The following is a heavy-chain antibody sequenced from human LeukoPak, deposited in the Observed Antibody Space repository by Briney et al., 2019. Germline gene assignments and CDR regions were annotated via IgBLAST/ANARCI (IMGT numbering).Heavy chain of an antibody. Sequence: SETLCLTCAVYGGSFSGYYWSWIRQPPGKGLEWIGEINHSGSTNYNPSLKSRVTISVDTSKNQFSLKLSSVTAADTAVYYCARGGYCSSTSCYRYWFDPWGQGTLVTVSS. CDR2: INHSGST. J-gene: IGHJ5*02. D-gene: IGHD2-2*01. CDR1: GGSFSGYY. V-gene: IGHV4-34*01. CDR3: ARGGYCSSTSCYRYWFDP.